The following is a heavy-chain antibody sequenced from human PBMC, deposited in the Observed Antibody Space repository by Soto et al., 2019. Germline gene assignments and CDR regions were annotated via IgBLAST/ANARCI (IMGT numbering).Heavy chain of an antibody. CDR1: GFTFSSYW. V-gene: IGHV3-74*01. CDR3: ATGHSSRRFEY. CDR2: INSEGSSI. Sequence: EVQLVESGGGLVQPGGSLRLSCAASGFTFSSYWMHWVRQAPGRGLVWVSRINSEGSSISYADSVKGRFTISRDNAKNTLYLQMNSLRSETTAVYYCATGHSSRRFEYWGQGTLVTVSS. J-gene: IGHJ4*02. D-gene: IGHD3-22*01.